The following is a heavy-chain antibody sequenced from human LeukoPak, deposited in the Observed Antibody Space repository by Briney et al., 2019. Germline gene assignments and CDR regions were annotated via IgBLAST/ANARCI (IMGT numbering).Heavy chain of an antibody. D-gene: IGHD2-8*01. CDR1: GYTFTGYY. Sequence: ASVKVSCKASGYTFTGYYMHWVRQAPGQGLEWMGWINPNSGGTNYAQKFQGSVTMTRDTSINTAYMEVSRLRSDDTAVYYCARDHCTRGGCYEDYYYGVDVWGQGTTVTVSS. CDR3: ARDHCTRGGCYEDYYYGVDV. J-gene: IGHJ6*02. V-gene: IGHV1-2*04. CDR2: INPNSGGT.